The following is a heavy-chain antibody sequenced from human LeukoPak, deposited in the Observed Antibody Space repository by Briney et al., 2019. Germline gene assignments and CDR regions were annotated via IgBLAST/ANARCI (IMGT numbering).Heavy chain of an antibody. J-gene: IGHJ6*03. D-gene: IGHD1-26*01. CDR2: INWNGGST. Sequence: PGGSLRLSCEASGFTFDDYGMSWVRQAPGKGLEWASGINWNGGSTGYADSVKGRFTISRDNAKNSLYLQMNSLRAEDTALYYCAREGPSGSPLMDVWGKGTTVTVSS. CDR3: AREGPSGSPLMDV. CDR1: GFTFDDYG. V-gene: IGHV3-20*04.